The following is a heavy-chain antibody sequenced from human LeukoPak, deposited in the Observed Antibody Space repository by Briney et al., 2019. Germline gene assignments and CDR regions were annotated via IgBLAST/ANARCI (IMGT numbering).Heavy chain of an antibody. J-gene: IGHJ4*02. CDR3: AKDFRIGNLDYGSGSYFCH. CDR2: IRYDGSNK. D-gene: IGHD3-10*01. CDR1: GFTFSSYG. V-gene: IGHV3-30*02. Sequence: GGSLRLSCAASGFTFSSYGMHWVRQAPGKGLEWVAFIRYDGSNKYYADSVKGRFTISRDNSKNTLYLQMNSLRAEDTAVYYCAKDFRIGNLDYGSGSYFCHWGQGTLVTVSS.